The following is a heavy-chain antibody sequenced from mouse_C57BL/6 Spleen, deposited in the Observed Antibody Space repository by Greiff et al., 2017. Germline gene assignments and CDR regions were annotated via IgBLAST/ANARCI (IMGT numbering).Heavy chain of an antibody. Sequence: EVMLVESGGGLVKPGGSLKLSCAASGFTFSDSGMHWVRQAPEKVLEWVAYISSGSSTIYYADTVKGRFTIASDNAKNTLFLQMTSLRSEDTAMYYCAIYPLFAYWGQGTLVTVSA. V-gene: IGHV5-17*01. CDR3: AIYPLFAY. D-gene: IGHD2-1*01. J-gene: IGHJ3*01. CDR2: ISSGSSTI. CDR1: GFTFSDSG.